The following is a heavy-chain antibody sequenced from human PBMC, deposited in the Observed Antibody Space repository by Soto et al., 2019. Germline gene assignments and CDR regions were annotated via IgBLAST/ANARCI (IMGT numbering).Heavy chain of an antibody. J-gene: IGHJ4*02. Sequence: QLQLQESGSGLVKPSQTLSLTCAVSGGSISSGGYSWSWIRQPPGKGLEWIGYIYHSGSTYCNPSLKGRVTSAVDRSKNQCSLKLSSVTAADTAVYYCAGERSSRWYGVIDYWGQGTLVTVSS. V-gene: IGHV4-30-2*01. D-gene: IGHD6-13*01. CDR2: IYHSGST. CDR3: AGERSSRWYGVIDY. CDR1: GGSISSGGYS.